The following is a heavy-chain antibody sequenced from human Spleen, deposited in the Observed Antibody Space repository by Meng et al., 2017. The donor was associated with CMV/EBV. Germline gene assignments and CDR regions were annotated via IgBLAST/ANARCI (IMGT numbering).Heavy chain of an antibody. CDR3: ARQSITGTTNYYGMDV. J-gene: IGHJ6*02. D-gene: IGHD1-20*01. CDR2: ISSTSTYI. CDR1: GFTFSSYS. V-gene: IGHV3-21*01. Sequence: GGSLRLSCAASGFTFSSYSMNWVRQAPGKGLEWVSSISSTSTYIYYADSLKGRFTISRDNAKNSLYLQLNSLRAEDTAVYYCARQSITGTTNYYGMDVWGQGTTVTVSS.